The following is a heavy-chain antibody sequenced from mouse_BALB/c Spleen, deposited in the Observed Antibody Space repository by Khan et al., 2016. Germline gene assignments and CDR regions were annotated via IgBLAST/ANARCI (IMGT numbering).Heavy chain of an antibody. CDR1: GYSITSDYA. CDR3: ATTVVAPRFAY. D-gene: IGHD1-1*01. J-gene: IGHJ3*01. Sequence: EVKLLESGPGLVKPSQSLFLTCTVTGYSITSDYAWNWIRQFPGNKLEWMGYISYSGSTSYNPSLKSRISITRDTSKNQFFLQLNSVTTEDTATYYCATTVVAPRFAYWGQGTLVTVSA. CDR2: ISYSGST. V-gene: IGHV3-2*02.